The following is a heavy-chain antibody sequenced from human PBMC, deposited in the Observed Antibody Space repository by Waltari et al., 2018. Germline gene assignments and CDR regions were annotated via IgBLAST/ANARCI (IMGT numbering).Heavy chain of an antibody. CDR3: ARGYQLLSYFDY. V-gene: IGHV1-69*01. CDR2: IRPIFGTA. J-gene: IGHJ4*02. CDR1: GGTFSSYA. Sequence: QVQLVQSGAEVKKPGSSVKVSCKASGGTFSSYAISWVRQAPGQGLEWMGGIRPIFGTANDAQKVQGRVTITADESTSTAYMELSSLRSEDTAVYYCARGYQLLSYFDYWGQGTLVTVSS. D-gene: IGHD2-2*01.